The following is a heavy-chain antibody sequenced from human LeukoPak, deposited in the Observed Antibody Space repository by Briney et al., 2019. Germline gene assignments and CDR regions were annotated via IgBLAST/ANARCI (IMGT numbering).Heavy chain of an antibody. CDR1: GGSISSYY. CDR3: ARGEVGALGYYYYYYMDV. Sequence: SETLSLTCTVSGGSISSYYWSWIRQPPGKGLEWIGYIYYSGSTNYNPSFKSRVTISVDTSKNQFPLKLSSVTAADTAVYYCARGEVGALGYYYYYYMDVWGKGTTVTVSS. V-gene: IGHV4-59*01. J-gene: IGHJ6*03. CDR2: IYYSGST. D-gene: IGHD1-26*01.